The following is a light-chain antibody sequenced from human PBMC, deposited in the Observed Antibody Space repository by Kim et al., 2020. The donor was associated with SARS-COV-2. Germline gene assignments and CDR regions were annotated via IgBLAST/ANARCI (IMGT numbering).Light chain of an antibody. J-gene: IGKJ1*01. Sequence: DVQMTQSPSSLSASIGDRVTITCRASQGINGFLAWFQQKPGKAPTSLIYATSRLHSWVPSRFSGSVSGTDFTLTISTLQPEDFATYYCQQYNTYVWTFGQGTKVDIK. CDR2: ATS. CDR3: QQYNTYVWT. CDR1: QGINGF. V-gene: IGKV1-16*01.